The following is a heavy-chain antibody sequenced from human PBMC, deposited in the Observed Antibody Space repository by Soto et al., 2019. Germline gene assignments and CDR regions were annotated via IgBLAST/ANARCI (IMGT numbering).Heavy chain of an antibody. D-gene: IGHD3-10*01. CDR3: ARGYGSGSYYYYYYMDV. J-gene: IGHJ6*03. CDR2: IYYSGST. V-gene: IGHV4-39*01. Sequence: SETLSLTCTVSGGSISSSSYYWGWIRQPPGKGLEWIGSIYYSGSTYYNPSLKSRVTISVDTSKNQFSLKLSSVTAADTAVYYCARGYGSGSYYYYYYMDVWGKGTTVTVS. CDR1: GGSISSSSYY.